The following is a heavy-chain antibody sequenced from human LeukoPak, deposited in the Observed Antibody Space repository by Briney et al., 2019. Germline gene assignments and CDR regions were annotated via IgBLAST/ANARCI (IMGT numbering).Heavy chain of an antibody. CDR2: IYPGDSDT. CDR1: GYSFTSYW. J-gene: IGHJ4*02. Sequence: GESLKISCKGSGYSFTSYWIGWVRQMPGKGLEWMGIIYPGDSDTRYSPSFQGQVTISADKSISTAYLQWSSLKASDTAMYSCARLLWFGELLDFGALGYWGQGTLVTVSS. V-gene: IGHV5-51*01. CDR3: ARLLWFGELLDFGALGY. D-gene: IGHD3-10*01.